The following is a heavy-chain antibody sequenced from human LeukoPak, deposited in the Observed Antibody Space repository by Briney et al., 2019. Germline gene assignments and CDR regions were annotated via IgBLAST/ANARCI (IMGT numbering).Heavy chain of an antibody. CDR1: GFTFDDYA. CDR2: ISGDGGST. V-gene: IGHV3-43*02. D-gene: IGHD2-15*01. CDR3: AKGSLDYGYCSGGRFDY. Sequence: TGGSLRLSCAASGFTFDDYAMHWVRQAPGKGLEWVSLISGDGGSTYYADSVKGRFTISRDNSKNSLYLQMNSLRTEDTALYYCAKGSLDYGYCSGGRFDYWGQGTLVTVSS. J-gene: IGHJ4*02.